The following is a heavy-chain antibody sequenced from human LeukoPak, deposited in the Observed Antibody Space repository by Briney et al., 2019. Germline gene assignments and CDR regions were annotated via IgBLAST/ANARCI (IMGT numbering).Heavy chain of an antibody. Sequence: GGSLRLSCAASGFTFRSYGMDWVRQAPGKGLEWVAFIRYDGNKKDYADSVKGRFTISRDNSKNTLYLQMNSLRAEDTAVYYCAKGYGDLVAFDIWGQGTMVTVSS. CDR1: GFTFRSYG. J-gene: IGHJ3*02. V-gene: IGHV3-30*02. D-gene: IGHD4-17*01. CDR3: AKGYGDLVAFDI. CDR2: IRYDGNKK.